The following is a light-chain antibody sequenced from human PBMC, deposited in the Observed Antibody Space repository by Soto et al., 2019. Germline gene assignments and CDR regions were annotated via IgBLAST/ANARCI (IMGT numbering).Light chain of an antibody. Sequence: DIQMTQSPSTPSASVGDRVTITCRASQSISSWLAWYQQKPGKAPKLLIYKASSLESGVPSRFSGSGSGTEFTLTISSLQPDDFATYYCQQYNNYLWTFGQGTKVEIK. V-gene: IGKV1-5*03. CDR3: QQYNNYLWT. CDR1: QSISSW. J-gene: IGKJ1*01. CDR2: KAS.